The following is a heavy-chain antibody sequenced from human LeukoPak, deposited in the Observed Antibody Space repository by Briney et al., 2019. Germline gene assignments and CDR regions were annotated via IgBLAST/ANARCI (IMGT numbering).Heavy chain of an antibody. J-gene: IGHJ4*02. D-gene: IGHD1-14*01. CDR1: GFTFSDCS. CDR3: ARENPADS. CDR2: ITSRSTYI. V-gene: IGHV3-21*01. Sequence: GGSLRLSCAASGFTFSDCSMNWVRQAPGEGLEWVASITSRSTYIFFADSVKGRFTISRDNARNSLYLQMVGLRAEDTAVYYCARENPADSWGQGTLVTPSA.